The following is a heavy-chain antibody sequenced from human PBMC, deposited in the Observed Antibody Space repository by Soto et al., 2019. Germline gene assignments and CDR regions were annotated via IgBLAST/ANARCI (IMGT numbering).Heavy chain of an antibody. CDR3: ARDHPHSYGVYYFDY. J-gene: IGHJ4*02. V-gene: IGHV4-59*01. CDR1: GGSISNYY. CDR2: IYSSGST. D-gene: IGHD5-18*01. Sequence: PSETLSLTCTVSGGSISNYYWNWIRQSPEEGLEWIGYIYSSGSTHYNPSLQNRVTISIDTSKNQVSLKVNSVTAADTAVYYCARDHPHSYGVYYFDYWGQGTPVTVSS.